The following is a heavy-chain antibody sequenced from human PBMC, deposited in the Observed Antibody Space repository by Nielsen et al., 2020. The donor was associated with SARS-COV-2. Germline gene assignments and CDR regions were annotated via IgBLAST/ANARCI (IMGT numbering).Heavy chain of an antibody. V-gene: IGHV3-9*01. CDR1: GFTFDDYA. J-gene: IGHJ6*02. CDR3: ARDLGEMASIKFYYAMDV. D-gene: IGHD5-24*01. CDR2: ISWNSGSI. Sequence: SLKISCAASGFTFDDYAMHWVRQAPGKGLEWVSGISWNSGSIGYADSVKGRFTISRDNAKNSLYLQMNSLRAEDTAVYYCARDLGEMASIKFYYAMDVWGQGTSVTVSS.